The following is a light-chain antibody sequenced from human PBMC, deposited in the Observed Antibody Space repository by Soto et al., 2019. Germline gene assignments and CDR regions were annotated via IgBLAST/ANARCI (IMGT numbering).Light chain of an antibody. V-gene: IGLV2-14*03. CDR1: SSDVGGYNF. CDR2: DVN. J-gene: IGLJ1*01. Sequence: QSALTQPASVSGPPGQSITISCTGTSSDVGGYNFVSWYQQHPGKVPKLMIFDVNKRPSGVSDRFSGSKSGNTASLTISGLQAEDEGDYYCCSYTSSRTHVFGSGTKVTVL. CDR3: CSYTSSRTHV.